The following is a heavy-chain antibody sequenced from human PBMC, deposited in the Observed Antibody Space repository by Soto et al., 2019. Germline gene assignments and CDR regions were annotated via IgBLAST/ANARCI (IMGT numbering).Heavy chain of an antibody. J-gene: IGHJ4*02. CDR1: GFTFSRCA. CDR3: AKDLFAAVPYYFDY. D-gene: IGHD6-13*01. Sequence: GSLRLSCAASGFTFSRCAMSWVRQAPGKGLEWVSGISGSGDNTYYADSVKGRFTISRDNSKNTVFLQMNSLRAGDTAVYYCAKDLFAAVPYYFDYWGQGTLVTVSS. CDR2: ISGSGDNT. V-gene: IGHV3-23*01.